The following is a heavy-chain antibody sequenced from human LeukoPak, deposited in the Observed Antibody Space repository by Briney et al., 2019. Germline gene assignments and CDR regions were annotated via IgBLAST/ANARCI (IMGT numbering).Heavy chain of an antibody. D-gene: IGHD1-26*01. CDR3: ARTASGSFSI. CDR1: GFTFSNYH. J-gene: IGHJ4*02. V-gene: IGHV3-48*04. CDR2: INSGSTTI. Sequence: SGGSLRLSCAASGFTFSNYHMNWVRQTPGKGLEWISYINSGSTTIYYADSVKGRFTISRDNAKNSVYLQMNSLRAEDTAVYFCARTASGSFSIWGQGTLVTVSS.